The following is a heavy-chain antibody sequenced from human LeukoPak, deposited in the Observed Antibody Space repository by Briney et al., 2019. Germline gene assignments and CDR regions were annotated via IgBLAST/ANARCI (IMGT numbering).Heavy chain of an antibody. CDR1: GYSISSGYY. CDR3: ARRASSSEHFPPPFDL. J-gene: IGHJ4*02. V-gene: IGHV4-38-2*01. D-gene: IGHD6-19*01. CDR2: IYHSGST. Sequence: SETLSLTCAVSGYSISSGYYWGWIRRTPGKGMEWIGSIYHSGSTYYNPSLKGRVTILIDTSKNQFSLKLSSVTAADTAVYYCARRASSSEHFPPPFDLWGQGSLVIVSS.